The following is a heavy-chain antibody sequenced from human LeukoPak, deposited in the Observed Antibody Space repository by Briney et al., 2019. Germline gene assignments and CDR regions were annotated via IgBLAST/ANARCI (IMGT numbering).Heavy chain of an antibody. Sequence: SETLSLTCTVSGGFVSSHYWSWIRQPPGKGLEWIGYISYSGSTNYNPSLKSRVSTSIDTSKNQFSLKLNSVTAADTAVYYCARVGEDSSGYYGGFFFDYWGQGTLVTVSS. CDR2: ISYSGST. CDR3: ARVGEDSSGYYGGFFFDY. J-gene: IGHJ4*02. D-gene: IGHD3-22*01. V-gene: IGHV4-59*02. CDR1: GGFVSSHY.